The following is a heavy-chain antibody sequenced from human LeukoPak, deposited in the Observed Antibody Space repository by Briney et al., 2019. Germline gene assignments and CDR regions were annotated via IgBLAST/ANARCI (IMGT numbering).Heavy chain of an antibody. D-gene: IGHD4-17*01. CDR2: IRYEGSNI. Sequence: GGSLRLLCAASGLTFSSYGVLWVPQARGGGGEWVAYIRYEGSNIQYADSEKGRLTVSRDNQKKTLYLQIHSPRAEDTVLYYCAKDMVPKIDYGVSYYFDYWGQGTLVTVSP. CDR3: AKDMVPKIDYGVSYYFDY. CDR1: GLTFSSYG. J-gene: IGHJ4*02. V-gene: IGHV3-30*02.